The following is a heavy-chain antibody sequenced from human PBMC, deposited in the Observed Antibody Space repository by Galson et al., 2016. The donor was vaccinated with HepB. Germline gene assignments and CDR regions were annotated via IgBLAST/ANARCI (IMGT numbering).Heavy chain of an antibody. D-gene: IGHD3-10*01. CDR1: GFTFSSYG. V-gene: IGHV3-33*01. CDR3: ARDQDYSGSGRHYTNLFDP. Sequence: SLRLSCAASGFTFSSYGIHWVRQAPGKGLEWVAGIWYDGSNKYSADSVKGRFTIPRGNSKTTLYLQMNSLRTEEKAVNYCARDQDYSGSGRHYTNLFDPWGQGTLVTVSS. CDR2: IWYDGSNK. J-gene: IGHJ5*02.